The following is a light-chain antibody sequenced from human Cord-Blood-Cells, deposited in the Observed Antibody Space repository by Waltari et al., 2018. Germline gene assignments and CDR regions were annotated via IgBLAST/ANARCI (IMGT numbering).Light chain of an antibody. CDR2: DAS. Sequence: EIVLTQSPATLSLSPGERATLSCRASQSVSSYLAWYQQKPGQAPRLLIYDASKGATGIPARFSGSGSGTDFTLTISSLEPEDFAVYYCQQRSNWPPFTFGPGTKVDIK. J-gene: IGKJ3*01. V-gene: IGKV3-11*01. CDR1: QSVSSY. CDR3: QQRSNWPPFT.